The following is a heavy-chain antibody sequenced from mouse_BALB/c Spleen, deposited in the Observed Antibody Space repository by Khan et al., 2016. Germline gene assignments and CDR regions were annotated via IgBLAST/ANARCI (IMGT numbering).Heavy chain of an antibody. CDR3: TRPFAY. CDR2: IRLQSNNYAT. J-gene: IGHJ3*01. CDR1: GFTFSNYW. V-gene: IGHV6-6*02. Sequence: EVQLVESGGGLVQPGGSMKLSCVASGFTFSNYWMNWVRQFPEKGLEWIAEIRLQSNNYATHYAESVKGRFTISRDDSKSSVYLQMNNLRPEDTGIYSCTRPFAYWGQGTLVTVSA.